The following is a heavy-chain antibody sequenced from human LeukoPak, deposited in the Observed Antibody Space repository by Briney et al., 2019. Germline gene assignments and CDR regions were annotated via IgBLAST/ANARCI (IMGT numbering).Heavy chain of an antibody. D-gene: IGHD3-22*01. Sequence: SETLSLTCTVSGGSISSGDYYWSWIRQPPGKGLERIEYIYYSGSTYYNPSLKSRVTISVDTSKNQFSLKLSSVTAADTAVYYCARAGDYYDSSGPPFDYWGQGTLVTVSS. CDR3: ARAGDYYDSSGPPFDY. CDR2: IYYSGST. J-gene: IGHJ4*02. V-gene: IGHV4-30-4*01. CDR1: GGSISSGDYY.